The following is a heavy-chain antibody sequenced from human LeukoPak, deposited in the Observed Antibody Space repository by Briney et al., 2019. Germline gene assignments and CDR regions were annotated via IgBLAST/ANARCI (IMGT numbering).Heavy chain of an antibody. J-gene: IGHJ6*03. V-gene: IGHV1-69*05. Sequence: SVTVSCKASGGTFSSYAISWVRQAPGQGLAWMGGIIPIFGTANYAQKFQGRVTITTDESTSTAYMELSRVRSEDTAVYYCARGGSPTFGVVIIPTYYYYMDVWGKGTTVTVSS. CDR3: ARGGSPTFGVVIIPTYYYYMDV. CDR2: IIPIFGTA. D-gene: IGHD3-3*01. CDR1: GGTFSSYA.